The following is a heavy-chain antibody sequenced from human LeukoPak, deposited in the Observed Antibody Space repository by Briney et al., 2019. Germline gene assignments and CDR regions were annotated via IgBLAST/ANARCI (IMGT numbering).Heavy chain of an antibody. CDR1: GGSISSSSYY. CDR3: ARNYYDSSPYFDY. J-gene: IGHJ4*02. Sequence: SETMSLTCTVYGGSISSSSYYWGWIRQPPGKGLEWIGRIYYSGSTYYNPSLKSRVTISVDTSKNQFSLKLSSVTAADTAVYYCARNYYDSSPYFDYWGQGTLVTVSS. D-gene: IGHD3-22*01. CDR2: IYYSGST. V-gene: IGHV4-39*07.